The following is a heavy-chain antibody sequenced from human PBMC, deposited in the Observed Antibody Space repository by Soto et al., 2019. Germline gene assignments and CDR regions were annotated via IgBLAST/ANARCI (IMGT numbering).Heavy chain of an antibody. CDR1: GYNFMRYG. J-gene: IGHJ5*02. V-gene: IGHV1-18*04. Sequence: QVQLVQSGAEVKKPGASVKVSCKASGYNFMRYGFTWVRQAPGQGLEWMGWINVDNGETKYPQKIQGRVTMTTDTSTSTVYRERRSLTSDDTAGYYCARWISGGYSDWFDPWGHGTLVTVSS. CDR3: ARWISGGYSDWFDP. D-gene: IGHD1-26*01. CDR2: INVDNGET.